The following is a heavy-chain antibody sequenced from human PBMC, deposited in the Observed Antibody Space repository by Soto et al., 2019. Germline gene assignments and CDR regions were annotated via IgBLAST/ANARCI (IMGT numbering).Heavy chain of an antibody. D-gene: IGHD3-22*01. Sequence: GGSLRLSCAAAGFTFSNYAMNWVRRAPGEGLEWVSSVSGSGGFTYYADSVKGRFTISRDNSKNTLYLQMNSLRAEDTAIYYCAKVGEEDYYDSSGYFDYWGQGTLVTVSS. J-gene: IGHJ4*02. CDR3: AKVGEEDYYDSSGYFDY. CDR1: GFTFSNYA. CDR2: VSGSGGFT. V-gene: IGHV3-23*01.